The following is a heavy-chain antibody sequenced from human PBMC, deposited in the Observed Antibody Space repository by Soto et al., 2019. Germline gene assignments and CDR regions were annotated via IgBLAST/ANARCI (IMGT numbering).Heavy chain of an antibody. D-gene: IGHD1-26*01. J-gene: IGHJ5*02. Sequence: QVQLQESGPGLVKASETLTLTCTVSPGFISSSYWSWIRQPPGRGLEWIGHVAYSGTTKYNPSLKSRGCISVSTSKRQFSLRLTSVTAADTAVYYCAREAQDYYFDHWGQGILVTVSS. CDR1: PGFISSSY. V-gene: IGHV4-59*01. CDR2: VAYSGTT. CDR3: AREAQDYYFDH.